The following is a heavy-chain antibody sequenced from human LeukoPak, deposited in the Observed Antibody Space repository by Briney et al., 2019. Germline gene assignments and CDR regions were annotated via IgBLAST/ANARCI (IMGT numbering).Heavy chain of an antibody. Sequence: SLRLSCAPSGFTFRNYWMSLVRQAPARALDCVANRKQDGSETYYVDSVNGRFTITKHNAKSSLYLQMNSLRVEDTAVYDFAREQGIMFFDNWGQGTLVTVAS. CDR2: RKQDGSET. V-gene: IGHV3-7*01. CDR3: AREQGIMFFDN. D-gene: IGHD2/OR15-2a*01. J-gene: IGHJ4*02. CDR1: GFTFRNYW.